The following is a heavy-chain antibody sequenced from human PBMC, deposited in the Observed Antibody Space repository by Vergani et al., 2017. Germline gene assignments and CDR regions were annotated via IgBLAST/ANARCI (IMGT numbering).Heavy chain of an antibody. V-gene: IGHV4-34*01. CDR3: ASGRPYCSPMPYDCCIDG. Sequence: QVQLQQWGAGLLKPSETLSLTCSVYGGSFSGYYWSWIRQPPGKGLEWIGEINHSGRTNYNPSLKSRVTISVDTSKNQFSLKVSSVTAADTAVYYCASGRPYCSPMPYDCCIDGWGEATTVTVSS. D-gene: IGHD2-2*01. CDR2: INHSGRT. CDR1: GGSFSGYY. J-gene: IGHJ6*03.